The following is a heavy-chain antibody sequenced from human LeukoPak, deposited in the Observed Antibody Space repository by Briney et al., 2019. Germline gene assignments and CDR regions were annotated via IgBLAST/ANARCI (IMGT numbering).Heavy chain of an antibody. CDR1: GGSISSGDYY. J-gene: IGHJ5*02. CDR3: ATQTYWGYQLWGFDH. V-gene: IGHV4-30-4*08. D-gene: IGHD2-2*01. Sequence: NPSETLSLTCTVSGGSISSGDYYWSWIRQPPGKGLEWIGYIYYSGSTYYNPSLKSRVTIAVDTSKNQFSLKLSSVTAADTAVYYCATQTYWGYQLWGFDHWGQGTLVTVSS. CDR2: IYYSGST.